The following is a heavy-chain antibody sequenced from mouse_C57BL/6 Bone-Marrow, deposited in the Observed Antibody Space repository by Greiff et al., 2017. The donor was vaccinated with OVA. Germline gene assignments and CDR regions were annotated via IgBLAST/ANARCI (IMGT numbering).Heavy chain of an antibody. CDR2: ISYSGST. J-gene: IGHJ1*03. Sequence: VQLKESGPGMVKPSQSLSLTCTVTGYSITSGYDWHWIRHFPGNKLEWMGYISYSGSTNYNPSLKSRISITHDTSKNHFFLKLNSVTTEDTATYYCAREGFGLRRNWYFDVWGTGTTVTVSS. D-gene: IGHD2-4*01. CDR3: AREGFGLRRNWYFDV. CDR1: GYSITSGYD. V-gene: IGHV3-1*01.